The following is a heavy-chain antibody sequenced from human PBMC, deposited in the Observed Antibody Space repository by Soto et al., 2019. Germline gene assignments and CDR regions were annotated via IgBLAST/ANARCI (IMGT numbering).Heavy chain of an antibody. V-gene: IGHV3-21*01. Sequence: GGSLRLSCAASGFTFSSYSMNWVRQAPGKGLEWVSSISSSSSYIYYADSVKGRFTISRDNAKNSLYLQMNSLRAEDTAVYYCARDETIVGATSHYGMDVWGQGTTVTVSS. CDR1: GFTFSSYS. D-gene: IGHD1-26*01. J-gene: IGHJ6*02. CDR2: ISSSSSYI. CDR3: ARDETIVGATSHYGMDV.